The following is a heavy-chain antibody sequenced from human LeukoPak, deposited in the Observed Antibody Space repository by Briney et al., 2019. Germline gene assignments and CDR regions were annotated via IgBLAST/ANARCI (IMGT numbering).Heavy chain of an antibody. D-gene: IGHD1-26*01. CDR1: GYTFTGYY. J-gene: IGHJ4*02. Sequence: ASVKVSCKASGYTFTGYYMHWVRQAPGQGLEWMGWINPNSGGTNYAQKFQGRVTMTRDTSIGTAYMELSRLRSDDTAVYYCARGPQRSGSHRTFDYWGQGTLVTVSS. CDR2: INPNSGGT. V-gene: IGHV1-2*02. CDR3: ARGPQRSGSHRTFDY.